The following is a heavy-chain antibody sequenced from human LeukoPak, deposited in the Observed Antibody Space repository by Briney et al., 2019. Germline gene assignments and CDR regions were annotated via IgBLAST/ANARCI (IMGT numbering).Heavy chain of an antibody. CDR3: ARGQQQLVL. J-gene: IGHJ4*02. Sequence: GGSLRLSCAASEFTFTDYSMGWVRLAPGKGLEWVSAISGSGGSTYYADSVKGRFTISRDNAKNSLYLQMNSLRAEDSAVYYCARGQQQLVLWGQGTLVTVSS. V-gene: IGHV3-23*01. D-gene: IGHD6-13*01. CDR1: EFTFTDYS. CDR2: ISGSGGST.